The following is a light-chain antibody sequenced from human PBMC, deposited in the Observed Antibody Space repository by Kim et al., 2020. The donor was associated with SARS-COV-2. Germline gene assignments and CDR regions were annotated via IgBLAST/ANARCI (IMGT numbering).Light chain of an antibody. CDR3: LQHRTYPIT. J-gene: IGKJ5*01. CDR2: GAS. Sequence: PSVGDRVTITCRASQDIGNDLGWYQQSPGRAPKRLIYGASNLQSGVPSRFSGSGSETEFTLTINSLQPEDFATYFCLQHRTYPITFGQGTRLEIK. CDR1: QDIGND. V-gene: IGKV1-17*01.